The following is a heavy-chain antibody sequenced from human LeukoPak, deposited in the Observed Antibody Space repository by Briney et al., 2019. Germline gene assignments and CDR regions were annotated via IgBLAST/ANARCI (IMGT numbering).Heavy chain of an antibody. CDR3: AKNHDSNTYHTDDAFDI. J-gene: IGHJ3*02. Sequence: GGTLRLSCAASGFPFNSYAMNWVRQAPGKGLEWVSVISVSGRSTYYADSVKGRFTISRDSSKSTLYLQMNSLRAEDTAIYYCAKNHDSNTYHTDDAFDIWGQGTMVTVSS. CDR2: ISVSGRST. CDR1: GFPFNSYA. V-gene: IGHV3-23*01. D-gene: IGHD2/OR15-2a*01.